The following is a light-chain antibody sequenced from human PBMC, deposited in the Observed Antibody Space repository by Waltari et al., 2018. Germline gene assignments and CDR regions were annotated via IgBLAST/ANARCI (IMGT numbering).Light chain of an antibody. J-gene: IGKJ2*01. CDR1: QSVFYNSNNKHY. V-gene: IGKV4-1*01. CDR2: WAS. Sequence: DIVMTQSPDSLPVSLGERATITCKPSQSVFYNSNNKHYLAWYQQKVGQPPKLLIYWASSRESGVLDRFSGSVSGTDFTLTISSLQTEDVAVYYCQQYYTAPYTFGQGTKLEIK. CDR3: QQYYTAPYT.